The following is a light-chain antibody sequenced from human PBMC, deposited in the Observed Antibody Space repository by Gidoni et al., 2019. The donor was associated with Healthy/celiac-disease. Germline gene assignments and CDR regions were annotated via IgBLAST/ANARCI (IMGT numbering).Light chain of an antibody. CDR1: QSVSSY. Sequence: VLPQSPATLSLSPGERATLSCRASQSVSSYLAWYQQKPGQAPRLLIYDASNRATGIPARFSGSGSGTDFTLTISSLEPEDFAVYYCQQRSNWPELTFGGGTKVEIK. CDR2: DAS. J-gene: IGKJ4*01. CDR3: QQRSNWPELT. V-gene: IGKV3-11*01.